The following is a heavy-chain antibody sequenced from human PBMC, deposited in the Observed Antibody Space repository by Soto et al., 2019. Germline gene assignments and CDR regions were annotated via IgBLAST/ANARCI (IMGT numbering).Heavy chain of an antibody. Sequence: GESLKISCKSSGYSFAGYWIGWVRQMPGKGLDWMGVIYPGDSDTRYSPSFHGQVTISADKSISTAYLQWSSLKASDTAMYFCARLPGVRGVFDGFNVWGQGTMVTV. D-gene: IGHD3-10*01. CDR1: GYSFAGYW. CDR3: ARLPGVRGVFDGFNV. J-gene: IGHJ3*01. V-gene: IGHV5-51*01. CDR2: IYPGDSDT.